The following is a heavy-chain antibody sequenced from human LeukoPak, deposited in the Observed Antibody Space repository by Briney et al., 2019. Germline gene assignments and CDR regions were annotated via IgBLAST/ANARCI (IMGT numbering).Heavy chain of an antibody. CDR1: GGTFSSYA. V-gene: IGHV1-69*13. Sequence: GASVKVSCTASGGTFSSYAISWVRQDPGQGLEWMGGIIPIFDTANYAQTFQGRVTITADESTSTAYMELSSLRSEDTAVYYCARGDRWDYFDYWGQGTLVTVSS. D-gene: IGHD4-23*01. CDR3: ARGDRWDYFDY. CDR2: IIPIFDTA. J-gene: IGHJ4*02.